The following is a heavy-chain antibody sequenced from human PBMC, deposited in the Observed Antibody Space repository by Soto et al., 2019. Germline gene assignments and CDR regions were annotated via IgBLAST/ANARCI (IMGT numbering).Heavy chain of an antibody. Sequence: SVKVSCKASGGTFSSYAISWVRQAPGQGLEWMGGIIPIFGTANYAQKFQGRVTITADESTSTAYMELSSLRSEDTAVYYCARLYCISTSCQHNWFDPWGQGTLVTVSS. CDR2: IIPIFGTA. V-gene: IGHV1-69*13. CDR3: ARLYCISTSCQHNWFDP. D-gene: IGHD2-2*01. J-gene: IGHJ5*02. CDR1: GGTFSSYA.